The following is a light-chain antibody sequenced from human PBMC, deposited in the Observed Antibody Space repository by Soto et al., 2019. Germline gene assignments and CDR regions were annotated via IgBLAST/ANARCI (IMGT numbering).Light chain of an antibody. Sequence: QLVLTQSTSASASLGASVKLTCTLSSAHSSSAIAWHQQQPEKGARYLIKLNSDGSHNKGDRIPDRFSGSSSGAERYRTISSLQSEDEADYHCQIWDTGIRVLGGGTKVTVL. J-gene: IGLJ3*02. CDR3: QIWDTGIRV. CDR2: LNSDGSH. V-gene: IGLV4-69*01. CDR1: SAHSSSA.